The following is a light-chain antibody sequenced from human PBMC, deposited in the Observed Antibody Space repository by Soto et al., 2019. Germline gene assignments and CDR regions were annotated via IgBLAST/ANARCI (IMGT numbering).Light chain of an antibody. CDR3: KSYENSLSVYV. CDR2: GNS. CDR1: SSNIGAHYD. J-gene: IGLJ1*01. Sequence: QSVLTQPPSVSGSPGQRVTISCTGSSSNIGAHYDVHWYQQLPGTAPKLLIYGNSNRPSGVPDRFSGSKSGTSASLAITGLQAEDEADYYCKSYENSLSVYVFGTGTKVTVL. V-gene: IGLV1-40*01.